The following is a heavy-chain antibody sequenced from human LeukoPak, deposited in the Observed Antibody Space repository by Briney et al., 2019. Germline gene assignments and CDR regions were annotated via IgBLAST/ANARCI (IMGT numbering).Heavy chain of an antibody. V-gene: IGHV3-48*02. CDR3: ARGRDWGLDY. CDR2: ITGGSGTI. Sequence: GGSLRLSCATSGFTFTSYTMNWVRQAPGKGLEWISFITGGSGTIYYADSVKGRFTISRDNAKNSLYLHMDSLRDEDTAVYYCARGRDWGLDYWGQGTVVTVSS. D-gene: IGHD3/OR15-3a*01. J-gene: IGHJ4*02. CDR1: GFTFTSYT.